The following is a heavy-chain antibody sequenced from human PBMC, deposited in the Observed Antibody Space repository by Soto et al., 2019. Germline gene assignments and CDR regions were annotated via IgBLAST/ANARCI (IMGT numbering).Heavy chain of an antibody. CDR1: GFTFSSYA. J-gene: IGHJ4*02. CDR2: ISGSGGSI. D-gene: IGHD6-19*01. V-gene: IGHV3-23*01. CDR3: AKAGGWPTNKKYYFDY. Sequence: GGSLRLSCAASGFTFSSYAMSWVRQGPGKGLEWVSGISGSGGSINYADSVKGRFIISRDNSKNTLYLQMNSLRVEDTAVYYCAKAGGWPTNKKYYFDYWGQGILVTVSS.